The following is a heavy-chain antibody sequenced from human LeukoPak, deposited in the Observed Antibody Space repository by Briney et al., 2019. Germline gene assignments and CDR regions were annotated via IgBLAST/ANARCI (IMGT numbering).Heavy chain of an antibody. V-gene: IGHV1-2*02. Sequence: ASVKVSCKASGYTFTSYDIIWVRQAPGQGLEWMGWINPNSGGTNYAQKFQGRVTMTRDTSISTAYMELSRLRSDDTAVYYCAGGPYYYDSSGSPNDAFDIWGQGTMVTVSS. J-gene: IGHJ3*02. CDR1: GYTFTSYD. CDR3: AGGPYYYDSSGSPNDAFDI. D-gene: IGHD3-22*01. CDR2: INPNSGGT.